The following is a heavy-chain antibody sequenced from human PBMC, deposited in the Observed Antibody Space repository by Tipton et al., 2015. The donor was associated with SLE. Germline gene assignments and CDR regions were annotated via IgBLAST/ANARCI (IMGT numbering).Heavy chain of an antibody. D-gene: IGHD1-1*01. CDR2: IYYSGGT. CDR3: ARYPLTNWLLDL. J-gene: IGHJ2*01. V-gene: IGHV4-59*01. CDR1: GGSMSTYY. Sequence: LRLSCTVSGGSMSTYYWSWIRLPPGKGLEWIGYIYYSGGTSYNTSLNSRVTISVDTSRNQFSLKLTSVTAADSAVYYCARYPLTNWLLDLGGSGTLVTVSS.